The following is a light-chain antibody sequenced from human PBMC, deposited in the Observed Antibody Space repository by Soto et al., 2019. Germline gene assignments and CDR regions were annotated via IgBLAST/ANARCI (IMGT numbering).Light chain of an antibody. CDR2: GAS. Sequence: EIVLTQSPGTLSLSPGERATLSCRASQSVSSSYLAWYQQKPGQAPRLLIYGASSRATGIPDRSSGSGSGTDFTLTISRLEPEDFAVYYCQQFIWTFGQGTKVDIK. CDR3: QQFIWT. CDR1: QSVSSSY. J-gene: IGKJ1*01. V-gene: IGKV3-20*01.